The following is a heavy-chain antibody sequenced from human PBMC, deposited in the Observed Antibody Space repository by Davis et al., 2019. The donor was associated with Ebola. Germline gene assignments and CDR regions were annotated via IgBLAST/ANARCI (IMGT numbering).Heavy chain of an antibody. D-gene: IGHD3-10*01. CDR3: AKGGSRDI. J-gene: IGHJ3*02. CDR1: GFTFSSYG. V-gene: IGHV3-30*18. Sequence: GESLKISCAASGFTFSSYGMHWVRQAPGKGLEWVAVISYDGSNKYYADSVKGRFTISRDNSKNTLYRQMNSLRAEDTAVYYCAKGGSRDIWGQGTMVTVSS. CDR2: ISYDGSNK.